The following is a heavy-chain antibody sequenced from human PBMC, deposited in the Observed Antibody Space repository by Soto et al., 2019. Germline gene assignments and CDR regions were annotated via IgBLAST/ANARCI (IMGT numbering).Heavy chain of an antibody. D-gene: IGHD1-1*01. CDR1: GGFVSSGSYY. J-gene: IGHJ3*02. CDR3: ARVERGTATTVVDAFDI. Sequence: QVQLQQWGAGLLKPSETLSLTCAVYGGFVSSGSYYWSWIRQPPGKGLEWIGEMSHSGGTHFNPSLKNRVTKSVDTSKNQFSLKVGAVTAADTALYYCARVERGTATTVVDAFDIWGPGTMVTVSS. V-gene: IGHV4-34*01. CDR2: MSHSGGT.